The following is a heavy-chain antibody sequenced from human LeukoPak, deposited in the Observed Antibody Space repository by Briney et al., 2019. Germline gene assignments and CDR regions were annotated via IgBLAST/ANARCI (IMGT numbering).Heavy chain of an antibody. CDR2: IYTSGST. CDR3: ARACRYSSGWYGYNWFDP. J-gene: IGHJ5*02. CDR1: GGSISSGSYY. V-gene: IGHV4-61*02. D-gene: IGHD6-19*01. Sequence: SETLSLTCTVSGGSISSGSYYWSWIRQPAGKGLEWIGRIYTSGSTNYNPSLKSRVTISVDTSKNQFSLKLSSVTAADTAVYYCARACRYSSGWYGYNWFDPWGQGTLVTVSS.